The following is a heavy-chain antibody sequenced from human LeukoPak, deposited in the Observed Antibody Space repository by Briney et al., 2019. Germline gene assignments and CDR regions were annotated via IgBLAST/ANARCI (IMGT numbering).Heavy chain of an antibody. CDR3: ARDLSGVTGYTYGRGIDY. CDR1: GFTVSSNY. D-gene: IGHD5-18*01. CDR2: IYSAGST. J-gene: IGHJ4*02. Sequence: GGSLRLSCTASGFTVSSNYMNWVRQAPGKGLEWVSIIYSAGSTYYADSVKGRFTISRDNSKNTLYLQMNSLRAEDTAVYYCARDLSGVTGYTYGRGIDYWGQGTLVTVSS. V-gene: IGHV3-66*01.